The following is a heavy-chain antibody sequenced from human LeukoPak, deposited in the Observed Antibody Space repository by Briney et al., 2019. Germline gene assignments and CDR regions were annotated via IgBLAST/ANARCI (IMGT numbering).Heavy chain of an antibody. Sequence: PSETLSLTCTVSGGSTSSYYGSWIRQPPGKGVEWMGYVYYSGSTNYNPSLKSRVTISVDTSKNQFSLKLSSVAAADSAVYYCARGGGNPFDYWGQGTLVTVSS. J-gene: IGHJ4*02. D-gene: IGHD4-23*01. CDR1: GGSTSSYY. CDR3: ARGGGNPFDY. V-gene: IGHV4-59*01. CDR2: VYYSGST.